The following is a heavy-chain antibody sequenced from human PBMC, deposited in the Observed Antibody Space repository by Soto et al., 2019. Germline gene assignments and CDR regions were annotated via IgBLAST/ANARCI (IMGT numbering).Heavy chain of an antibody. CDR3: ARDPGSGGY. CDR2: IKPDGSEK. CDR1: GFTFSSYW. J-gene: IGHJ4*02. D-gene: IGHD2-15*01. V-gene: IGHV3-7*01. Sequence: EVQLVESGGGLVQPGGSLRLSCAASGFTFSSYWMSWVRQAPGKGLEWVANIKPDGSEKYYVDTVKGRFTISRDNAKNSLYLQMNSLRADDTSVYYCARDPGSGGYWGQGTLVTDSS.